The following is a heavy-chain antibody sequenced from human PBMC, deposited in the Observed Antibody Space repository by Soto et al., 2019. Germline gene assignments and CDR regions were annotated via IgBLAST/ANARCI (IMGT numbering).Heavy chain of an antibody. CDR3: ANYPTTVTSDY. J-gene: IGHJ4*02. CDR1: GGSVTTGSYY. CDR2: IYYSGST. Sequence: SSETLSLTCTVSGGSVTTGSYYWSWIRQPPGKGLEWIGYIYYSGSTNYNPSLKSRVTISVDTSKNQFSLKLRSVTAADTAMYYCANYPTTVTSDYWGQGTLVTVSS. D-gene: IGHD4-17*01. V-gene: IGHV4-61*01.